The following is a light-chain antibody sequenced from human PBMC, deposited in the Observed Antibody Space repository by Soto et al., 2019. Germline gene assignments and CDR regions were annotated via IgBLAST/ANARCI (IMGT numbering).Light chain of an antibody. Sequence: QSVLTQPPSVSGAPGQRVTISCTGSSSNIGAGYDVHWYQQLPGTAPKLLIYGNSNRPSGVLDRFSGSKSGTSASLAITGLQAEDEADYYCQSYDSSLSGYVVFGGGTQLTVL. CDR2: GNS. CDR1: SSNIGAGYD. V-gene: IGLV1-40*01. CDR3: QSYDSSLSGYVV. J-gene: IGLJ2*01.